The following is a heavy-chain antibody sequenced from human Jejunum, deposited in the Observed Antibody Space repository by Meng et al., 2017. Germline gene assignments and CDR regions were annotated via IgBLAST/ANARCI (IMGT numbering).Heavy chain of an antibody. CDR1: GVSISGNY. CDR2: MYNSGTT. V-gene: IGHV4-4*07. D-gene: IGHD3-16*01. J-gene: IGHJ4*02. Sequence: SETLSLTCTVSGVSISGNYWSWIRQPAGKGLEWIGRMYNSGTTDYNPSLKSRVTISGDTSKNQLSLRLTSVTVADTAVYYCALSVGGRPTKEFESWGQGTLVTGAS. CDR3: ALSVGGRPTKEFES.